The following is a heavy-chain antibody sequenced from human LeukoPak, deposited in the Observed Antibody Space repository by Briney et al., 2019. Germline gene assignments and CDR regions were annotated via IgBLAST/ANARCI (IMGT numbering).Heavy chain of an antibody. CDR2: IKQDGSEK. J-gene: IGHJ4*02. D-gene: IGHD5-24*01. Sequence: LTGGSLRLSCAASGFTFSSYWMSWVRQAPGKGLEWVANIKQDGSEKYYVDSVKGRFTISRDNAKNSLYLQMNSLRAEDTAVYYCARDHYGYNLLRPLDYWGQGTLVTVSS. CDR3: ARDHYGYNLLRPLDY. CDR1: GFTFSSYW. V-gene: IGHV3-7*01.